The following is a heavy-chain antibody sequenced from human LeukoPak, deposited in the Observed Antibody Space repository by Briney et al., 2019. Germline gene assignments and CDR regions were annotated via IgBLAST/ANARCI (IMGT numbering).Heavy chain of an antibody. V-gene: IGHV4-34*01. CDR2: INHSGST. CDR1: GDSISNYF. J-gene: IGHJ5*02. Sequence: PSETLSLTCTVSGDSISNYFWSWIRQPARKGLEWIGEINHSGSTNYNPSLKSRVTISVDTSKNQFSLKLSSVTAADTAVYYCARRTYQLLSYWFDPWGQGTLVTVSS. CDR3: ARRTYQLLSYWFDP. D-gene: IGHD2-2*01.